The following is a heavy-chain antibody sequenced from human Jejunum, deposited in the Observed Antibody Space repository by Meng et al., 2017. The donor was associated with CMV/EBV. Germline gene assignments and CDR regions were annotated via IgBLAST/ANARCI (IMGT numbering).Heavy chain of an antibody. CDR1: GYTFTISA. V-gene: IGHV7-4-1*02. CDR3: ARDKIAVAGITGDY. J-gene: IGHJ4*02. CDR2: INTSAGNP. D-gene: IGHD6-19*01. Sequence: QGQLVQSGSRLKKPGASVKVSCKASGYTFTISAMNWVRQAPGQGLERMGWINTSAGNPTYAQGFTGRFVFSLDTSVSTAYLQISSLKAEDTAVYYCARDKIAVAGITGDYWGQGTLVTVSS.